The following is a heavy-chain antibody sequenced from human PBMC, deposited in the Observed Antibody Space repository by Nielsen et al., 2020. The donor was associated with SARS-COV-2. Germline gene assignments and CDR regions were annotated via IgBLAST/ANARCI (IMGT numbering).Heavy chain of an antibody. Sequence: GESLKISCAASGFTFSSYGMRWVRQAPGKGLEWVAVISYDGSNKYYADSVKGRFTISRDNSKNTLYLQMNSLRAEDTAVYYCAKDWGAAAPTGWFDPWGQGTLVTVSS. CDR3: AKDWGAAAPTGWFDP. V-gene: IGHV3-30*18. CDR1: GFTFSSYG. J-gene: IGHJ5*02. CDR2: ISYDGSNK. D-gene: IGHD6-13*01.